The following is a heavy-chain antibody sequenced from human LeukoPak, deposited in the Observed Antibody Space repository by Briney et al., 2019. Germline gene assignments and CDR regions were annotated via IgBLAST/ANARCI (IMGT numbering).Heavy chain of an antibody. J-gene: IGHJ4*02. CDR1: GGSFSGYY. CDR3: VTGQWLVPVSY. Sequence: SETLSLTCAVYGGSFSGYYWSWIRQPPGKGLEWMGEINHSGSTNYNPSLKSRVTISEDTSKNQFSLKLNSVTAADTAVCYCVTGQWLVPVSYWGQGTVVTVSS. V-gene: IGHV4-34*01. CDR2: INHSGST. D-gene: IGHD6-19*01.